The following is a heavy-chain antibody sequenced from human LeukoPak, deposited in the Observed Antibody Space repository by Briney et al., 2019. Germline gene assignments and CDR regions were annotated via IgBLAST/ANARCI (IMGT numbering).Heavy chain of an antibody. J-gene: IGHJ4*02. V-gene: IGHV4-61*02. CDR2: IYTSGST. D-gene: IGHD3-22*01. Sequence: SETLSLTCTVSGGSISSGSYYWSWIRQPAGKGLEWMGRIYTSGSTNYNPSLKSRVTISVDTSKNQFSLKLSSVTAADTAVYYCAREFPTYYYDSSGYSVYFDYWGQGTLVTVSS. CDR1: GGSISSGSYY. CDR3: AREFPTYYYDSSGYSVYFDY.